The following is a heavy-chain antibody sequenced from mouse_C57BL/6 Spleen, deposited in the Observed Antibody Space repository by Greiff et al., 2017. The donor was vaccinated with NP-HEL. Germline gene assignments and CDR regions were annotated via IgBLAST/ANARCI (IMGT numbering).Heavy chain of an antibody. D-gene: IGHD2-1*01. CDR3: VRGNPYAMDY. CDR1: GFTFNPYA. Sequence: EVKLVESGGGLVQPQGSLKLSCAASGFTFNPYAMHWVRQAPGKGLEWVACIRSNSSNYATYSAASAKARFTISRDESQSMLYLQMNNLRTEDTAMYYCVRGNPYAMDYWGQGTSVTVSS. J-gene: IGHJ4*01. V-gene: IGHV10-3*01. CDR2: IRSNSSNYAT.